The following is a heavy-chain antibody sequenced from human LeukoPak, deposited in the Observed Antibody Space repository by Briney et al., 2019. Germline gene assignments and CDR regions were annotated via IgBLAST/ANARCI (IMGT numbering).Heavy chain of an antibody. Sequence: GGSLRLSCSASGFIFSTYTMYWVRQAPGKGLEFVSVINGDGRTTYYADSVKGRFTISRDNSKNTLYLQMNSLRAEDTAVYYCAEPEGGYYDIRPDWGQGTLVTVSS. D-gene: IGHD3-22*01. V-gene: IGHV3-64D*06. CDR1: GFIFSTYT. CDR3: AEPEGGYYDIRPD. CDR2: INGDGRTT. J-gene: IGHJ4*02.